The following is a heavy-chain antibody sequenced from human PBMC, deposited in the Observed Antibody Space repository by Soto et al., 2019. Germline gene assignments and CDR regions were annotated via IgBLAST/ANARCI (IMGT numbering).Heavy chain of an antibody. Sequence: ASVKVSCKASGYTFTSYAMHWVRQAPGQRLEWMGWINAGNGNTKYSQKYQGRVTITRDTSASTAYMELRSLRSDDTAVYYCARDRVNDDFWSGYYYGMDVWGQGTTVTVSS. J-gene: IGHJ6*02. CDR2: INAGNGNT. CDR1: GYTFTSYA. D-gene: IGHD3-3*01. V-gene: IGHV1-3*01. CDR3: ARDRVNDDFWSGYYYGMDV.